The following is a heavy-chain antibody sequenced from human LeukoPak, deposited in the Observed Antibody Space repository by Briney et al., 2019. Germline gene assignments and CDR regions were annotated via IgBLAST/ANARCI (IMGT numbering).Heavy chain of an antibody. J-gene: IGHJ4*02. V-gene: IGHV4-61*01. Sequence: SETLSLTCTVSGGSVSSGSYYWSWLRQPPGKGLEWIGYIYYSGSTNYNPSLKSRVTISVDTSKNQFSLKLSSVTAADTAVYYCASAGSSGSSHYWGQGTLVTVSS. CDR2: IYYSGST. CDR3: ASAGSSGSSHY. CDR1: GGSVSSGSYY. D-gene: IGHD3-10*01.